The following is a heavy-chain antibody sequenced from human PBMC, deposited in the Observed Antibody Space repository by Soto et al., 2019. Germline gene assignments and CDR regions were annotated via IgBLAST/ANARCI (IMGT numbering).Heavy chain of an antibody. D-gene: IGHD2-2*01. Sequence: QVQLVQSGAEVTKPGSSVKVSCKASGGTFSSYAISWVRQAPGQGLEWMGGIIPIFGTANYAQKFQGRVTITADESTSTAYMELNSLRSEDTAVYYCARERVGFCISTTCPTGNRFDPWGQGTLVTVSS. CDR3: ARERVGFCISTTCPTGNRFDP. CDR1: GGTFSSYA. CDR2: IIPIFGTA. J-gene: IGHJ5*02. V-gene: IGHV1-69*12.